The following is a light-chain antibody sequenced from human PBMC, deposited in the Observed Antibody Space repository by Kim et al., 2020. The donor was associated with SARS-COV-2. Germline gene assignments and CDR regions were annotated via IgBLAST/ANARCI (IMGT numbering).Light chain of an antibody. CDR2: DAS. Sequence: EIVLTQSPVTLSLSPGERATLSCRASQSVKSYLGWYQQKLGQAPRLLIYDASNRATGIPARFSGSGSGTDFTLTISSLEPEDFAVYYCQHRLSWPLTFGGGTKVDIK. V-gene: IGKV3-11*01. CDR3: QHRLSWPLT. J-gene: IGKJ4*01. CDR1: QSVKSY.